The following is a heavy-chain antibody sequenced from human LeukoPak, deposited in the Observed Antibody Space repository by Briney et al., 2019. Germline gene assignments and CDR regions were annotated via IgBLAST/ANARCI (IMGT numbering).Heavy chain of an antibody. CDR1: GYTFTAYF. V-gene: IGHV1-2*02. CDR2: INPNNGGT. Sequence: ASVTVSCKASGYTFTAYFIHWVRQAPGQGLEWMGYINPNNGGTNYAQKFQGRVTMTRDTSITITYMDLSGLRSDDTAVYYCARGRHYYDTGGYVDASNIWGQGTVVTVSS. J-gene: IGHJ3*02. D-gene: IGHD3-22*01. CDR3: ARGRHYYDTGGYVDASNI.